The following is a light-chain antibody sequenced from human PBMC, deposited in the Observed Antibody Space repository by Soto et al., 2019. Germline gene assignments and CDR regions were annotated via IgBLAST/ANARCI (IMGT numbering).Light chain of an antibody. J-gene: IGKJ1*01. CDR3: QQYGSSPWT. V-gene: IGKV3-20*01. CDR2: GAS. Sequence: EVVLTQSPGTLSLSAGERATLSCRASQSVSSSYLAWYQQKPGQAPRLLIYGASSRATGIPDRFSGSGSGTDFTLTIIRLEPEDFAVYYCQQYGSSPWTFGHGTKVEIK. CDR1: QSVSSSY.